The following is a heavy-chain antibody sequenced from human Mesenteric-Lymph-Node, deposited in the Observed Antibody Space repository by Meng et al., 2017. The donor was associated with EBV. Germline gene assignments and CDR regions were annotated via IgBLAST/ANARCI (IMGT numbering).Heavy chain of an antibody. CDR3: ARLLGGNYFNNWFDP. V-gene: IGHV4-39*07. CDR1: GGSISSTSSY. J-gene: IGHJ5*02. CDR2: VYYSGST. D-gene: IGHD5-24*01. Sequence: QLQLKGSGPGLVTPSETLPLPCTVSGGSISSTSSYWGWPRQPPGKGLEWIGRVYYSGSTYYTPSLKSRVTISVDTSKNQFSLKLNSLTAADTAVYYCARLLGGNYFNNWFDPWGQGTLVTVSS.